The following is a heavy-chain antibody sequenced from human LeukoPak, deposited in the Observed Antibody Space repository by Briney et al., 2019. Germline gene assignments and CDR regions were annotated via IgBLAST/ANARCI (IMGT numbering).Heavy chain of an antibody. CDR3: AKDTQMTTVTELSNFFDY. CDR2: ISYDGSNK. CDR1: GFTFSSYG. V-gene: IGHV3-30*18. D-gene: IGHD4-17*01. Sequence: GGSLRLSCAASGFTFSSYGMHWVRQAPGKGLEWVAVISYDGSNKYYADSVKGRFTISRDNSKNTLYLQMNSLRAEDTAVYYCAKDTQMTTVTELSNFFDYWGQGTLVTVSS. J-gene: IGHJ4*02.